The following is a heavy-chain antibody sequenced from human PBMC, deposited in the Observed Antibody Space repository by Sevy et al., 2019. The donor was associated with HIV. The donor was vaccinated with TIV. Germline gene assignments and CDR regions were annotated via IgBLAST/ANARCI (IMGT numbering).Heavy chain of an antibody. J-gene: IGHJ4*02. CDR3: AKDPGSGSTEYWHY. Sequence: GGSLRLSCAASVFTFSSYPMNWVRQAPGKGLEWVSYISSSSSNIYYADSVKGRFTISRDNAKNSLYLQMNSLRDEDTAVYYCAKDPGSGSTEYWHYWGQGTLVTVSS. V-gene: IGHV3-48*02. D-gene: IGHD2-8*02. CDR1: VFTFSSYP. CDR2: ISSSSSNI.